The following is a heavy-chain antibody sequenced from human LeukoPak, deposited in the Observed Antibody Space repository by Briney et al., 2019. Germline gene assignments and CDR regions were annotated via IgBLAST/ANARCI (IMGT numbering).Heavy chain of an antibody. J-gene: IGHJ3*02. Sequence: SETLSLTCAVYAESFSGYYWSWIRQHPGKGREWIGEINHSGSTNYNTSLQSRVSMSVDTSKNQFSLNLSSVTAADTAAYFCARHRKRSGGFFGSGHDAFDIWGQGRMVTVSS. V-gene: IGHV4-34*01. CDR1: AESFSGYY. CDR3: ARHRKRSGGFFGSGHDAFDI. CDR2: INHSGST. D-gene: IGHD2-15*01.